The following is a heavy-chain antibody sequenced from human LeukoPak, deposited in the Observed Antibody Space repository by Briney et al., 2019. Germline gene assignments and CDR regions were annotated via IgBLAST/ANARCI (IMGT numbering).Heavy chain of an antibody. Sequence: GASVKVSCKSSGYTFNSYGITWVRQAPGQGLEWMGWIHTYIGHTNYAQNLQGRVTMTTDTSTSTAYMELRSLRSDDTAVYYCALHYYDSSGYFYWGQGTLVTVSS. CDR1: GYTFNSYG. J-gene: IGHJ4*02. V-gene: IGHV1-18*01. D-gene: IGHD3-22*01. CDR3: ALHYYDSSGYFY. CDR2: IHTYIGHT.